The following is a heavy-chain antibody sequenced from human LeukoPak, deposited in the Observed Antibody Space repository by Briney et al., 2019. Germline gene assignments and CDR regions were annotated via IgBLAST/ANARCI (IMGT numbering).Heavy chain of an antibody. CDR1: GFTFSSYA. D-gene: IGHD3-10*01. Sequence: GGSLRLSCAASGFTFSSYAMSWVRQAPGKGLEWVSAISGSGGSTYYADSVKGRFTISRDNSKNTLYLQMNSLRAEDTAVYYCAKRDYYGSGSPPSRPYYFDYWGQGTLVTVSS. V-gene: IGHV3-23*01. CDR3: AKRDYYGSGSPPSRPYYFDY. J-gene: IGHJ4*02. CDR2: ISGSGGST.